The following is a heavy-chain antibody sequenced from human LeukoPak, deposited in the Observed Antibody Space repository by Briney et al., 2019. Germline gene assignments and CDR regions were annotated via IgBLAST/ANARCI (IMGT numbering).Heavy chain of an antibody. CDR1: GGSFSGYY. J-gene: IGHJ4*02. Sequence: SETLSLTCAVYGGSFSGYYWSWIRQPPGKGLEWIGSIYYSGSTYYNPSLKSRVTISVDTSKNQFSLKLSSVTAADTAVYYCASWTVAGPFDYWGQGTLVTVSS. V-gene: IGHV4-34*01. CDR3: ASWTVAGPFDY. D-gene: IGHD3/OR15-3a*01. CDR2: IYYSGST.